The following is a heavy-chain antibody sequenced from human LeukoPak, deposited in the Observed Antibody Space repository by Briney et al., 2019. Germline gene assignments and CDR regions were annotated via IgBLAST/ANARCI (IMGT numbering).Heavy chain of an antibody. J-gene: IGHJ4*02. Sequence: AGGSLRLSCAASGFTFSDYALDWVRQAPGRGLEWVATLSGSGAGTYYSDSVQGRFTISRDNSKRTLFLQVNSLRAEDTAFYYCAKAELGVDTFFDYWGQGTLVTVSS. CDR1: GFTFSDYA. CDR2: LSGSGAGT. V-gene: IGHV3-23*01. D-gene: IGHD3-3*01. CDR3: AKAELGVDTFFDY.